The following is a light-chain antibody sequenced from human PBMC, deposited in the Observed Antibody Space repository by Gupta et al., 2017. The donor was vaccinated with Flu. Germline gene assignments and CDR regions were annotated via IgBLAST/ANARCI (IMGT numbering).Light chain of an antibody. J-gene: IGLJ3*02. CDR1: SGPVSTSHY. Sequence: QTVVNQEPSFSVSPGGTVTLTCGLSSGPVSTSHYPSSYQQTPGQPPRTLIYPTTSRSSGVPDRFSGSILGNNAALTITGAQADDESDYYCVLYMVGGIWLFGGGTKLTVL. CDR2: PTT. CDR3: VLYMVGGIWL. V-gene: IGLV8-61*01.